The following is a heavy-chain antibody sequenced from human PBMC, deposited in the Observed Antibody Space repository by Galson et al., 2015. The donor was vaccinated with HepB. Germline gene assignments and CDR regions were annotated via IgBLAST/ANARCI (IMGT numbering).Heavy chain of an antibody. Sequence: SVKVSCKASGYTFTTYTLHWVRQAPGQRLEWMGWINAGNGNTKYSQKFQDRFTITGDTSANTTYMELRGLRSEDTAVYYCARDPVQSNYFDYWGQGTLVTVSS. CDR3: ARDPVQSNYFDY. CDR1: GYTFTTYT. D-gene: IGHD6-6*01. CDR2: INAGNGNT. V-gene: IGHV1-3*01. J-gene: IGHJ4*02.